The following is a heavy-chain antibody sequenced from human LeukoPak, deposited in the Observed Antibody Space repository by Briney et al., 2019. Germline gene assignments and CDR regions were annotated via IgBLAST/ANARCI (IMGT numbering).Heavy chain of an antibody. V-gene: IGHV3-23*01. Sequence: GGSLRLSCAASGFTFNNFPMSWARQAPGQGLEWVSFISGRGADTYYADSVKGRFTISRDDSKNTLYLQMNSLRAEDTAVFYCVKGGWLDYWGQGALVTVSS. J-gene: IGHJ4*02. CDR2: ISGRGADT. CDR1: GFTFNNFP. CDR3: VKGGWLDY. D-gene: IGHD6-19*01.